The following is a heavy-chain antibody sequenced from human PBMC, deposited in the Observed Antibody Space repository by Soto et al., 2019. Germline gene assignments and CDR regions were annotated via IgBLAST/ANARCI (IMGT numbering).Heavy chain of an antibody. CDR3: ARLPFITIFGVVWAYFDY. Sequence: SETLSLTCTVSGGSISSSSYYWGWIRQPPGKGLEWIGSIYYSGSTYYNPSLKSRVTISVDTSKNQFSLKLSSVTAADTAVYYCARLPFITIFGVVWAYFDYWGQGTLVTVSS. D-gene: IGHD3-3*01. V-gene: IGHV4-39*01. CDR2: IYYSGST. CDR1: GGSISSSSYY. J-gene: IGHJ4*02.